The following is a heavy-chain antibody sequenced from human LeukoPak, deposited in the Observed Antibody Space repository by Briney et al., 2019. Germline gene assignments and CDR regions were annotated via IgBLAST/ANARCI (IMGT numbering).Heavy chain of an antibody. V-gene: IGHV3-30*18. CDR3: AKAFESNNLLSYYYTDV. CDR2: ISYDGSNK. D-gene: IGHD3-9*01. J-gene: IGHJ6*03. CDR1: GFTFSNYG. Sequence: GGSLRLSCAASGFTFSNYGMHWVRQAPGKGLEWVAVISYDGSNKYYADPVKGRFTISRDSSKNTLYLQMNSLRAEDTAVYFCAKAFESNNLLSYYYTDVWGKGTTVTVSS.